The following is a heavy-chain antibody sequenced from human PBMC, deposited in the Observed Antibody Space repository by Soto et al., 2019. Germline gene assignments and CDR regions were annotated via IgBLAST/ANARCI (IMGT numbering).Heavy chain of an antibody. CDR2: ISYDGSNK. D-gene: IGHD4-17*01. CDR3: ARGSRGDYVGSFDY. CDR1: GFTFSSYA. V-gene: IGHV3-30-3*01. J-gene: IGHJ4*02. Sequence: GGSLRLSCAASGFTFSSYAMHWVRQAPGKGLEWVAVISYDGSNKYYADSVKGRFTISRDNSKNTLYLQMNSLRAEDTAVYYCARGSRGDYVGSFDYWGQGTLVTVSS.